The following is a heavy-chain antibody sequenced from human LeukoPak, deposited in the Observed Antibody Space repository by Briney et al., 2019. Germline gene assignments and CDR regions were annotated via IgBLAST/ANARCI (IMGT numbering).Heavy chain of an antibody. CDR2: IYYSGST. CDR3: ARGGPGPFDY. V-gene: IGHV4-59*01. J-gene: IGHJ4*02. CDR1: GGSISSYY. Sequence: SETLSLTCTASGGSISSYYWSWIRQPPGKGLEWIGYIYYSGSTNYNPSLKSRVTISVDTSKNQFSLKLSSVTAADTAVYYCARGGPGPFDYWGQGTLVTVSS. D-gene: IGHD3-10*01.